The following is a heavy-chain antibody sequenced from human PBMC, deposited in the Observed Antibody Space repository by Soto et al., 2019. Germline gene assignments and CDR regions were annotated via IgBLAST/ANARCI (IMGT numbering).Heavy chain of an antibody. CDR3: ARESDH. J-gene: IGHJ4*02. CDR2: ISGSGGGT. Sequence: PGGSLRLSCAASGFTFSNYAMSWVRQAPGKGPEWVSTISGSGGGTYYADSMKGRFTISRDNSKNTLYLQMYSLRVEDTAVYYCARESDHWGQGTLVTVSS. V-gene: IGHV3-23*01. CDR1: GFTFSNYA.